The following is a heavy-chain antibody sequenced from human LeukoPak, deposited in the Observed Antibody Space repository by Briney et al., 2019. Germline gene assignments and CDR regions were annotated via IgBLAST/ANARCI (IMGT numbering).Heavy chain of an antibody. Sequence: GGSLRLSCAASGFTFSSYGMHWVRQAPGKGLGWVAVISYDGSNKYYADSVKGRFTISRDNSKNTLYLQMNSLRAEDTAVYYCAKEVAATILDYWGQGTLVTVSS. V-gene: IGHV3-30*18. CDR1: GFTFSSYG. CDR2: ISYDGSNK. D-gene: IGHD6-13*01. J-gene: IGHJ4*02. CDR3: AKEVAATILDY.